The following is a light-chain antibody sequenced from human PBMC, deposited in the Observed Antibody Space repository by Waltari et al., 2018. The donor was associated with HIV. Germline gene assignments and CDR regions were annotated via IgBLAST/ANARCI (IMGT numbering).Light chain of an antibody. Sequence: QSALTQPASVSGSPGQSITISCTGTSSNLGGYNLVSWYQQHPGKAPKLMVYEVNKRPSGISNRFSGSKSGNTASLTISGLQAEDEADYYCCSFARSSTWVFGGGTKLSVL. J-gene: IGLJ3*02. V-gene: IGLV2-23*02. CDR2: EVN. CDR3: CSFARSSTWV. CDR1: SSNLGGYNL.